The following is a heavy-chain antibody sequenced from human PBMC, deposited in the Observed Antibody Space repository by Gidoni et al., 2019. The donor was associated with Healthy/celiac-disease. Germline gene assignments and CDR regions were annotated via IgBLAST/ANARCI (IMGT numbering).Heavy chain of an antibody. CDR3: ARDQRDDSSGYPHY. J-gene: IGHJ4*02. CDR2: ISYDGSNK. Sequence: QVQLVESGGGVVQPGRSLRLSCAAAGFAFSSYAMNWVRQAPGKGLEWVAVISYDGSNKYYADSVKGRFTISRDNSKNTLYLQMNSLRAEDTAVYYCARDQRDDSSGYPHYWGQGTLVTVSS. CDR1: GFAFSSYA. D-gene: IGHD3-22*01. V-gene: IGHV3-30*01.